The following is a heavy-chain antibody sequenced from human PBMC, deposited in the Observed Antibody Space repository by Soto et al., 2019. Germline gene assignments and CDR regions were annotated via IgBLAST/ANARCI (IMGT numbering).Heavy chain of an antibody. J-gene: IGHJ4*02. D-gene: IGHD4-17*01. V-gene: IGHV4-39*01. Sequence: SETLSLTCTVSGGSVTNSSYYWGWIRQSPGKGLEWIGSVYYRGRSYSKSSVKSRVTISVDTSKNRFSLSLNSVTASDTAVYFCVSQRTTVPSQAYFDYWGPGALVTVSS. CDR1: GGSVTNSSYY. CDR2: VYYRGRS. CDR3: VSQRTTVPSQAYFDY.